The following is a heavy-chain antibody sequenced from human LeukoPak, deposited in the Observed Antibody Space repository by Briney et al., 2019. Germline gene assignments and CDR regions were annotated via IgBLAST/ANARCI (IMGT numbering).Heavy chain of an antibody. CDR1: GGSFSGYY. CDR2: IYYSGST. CDR3: ARELAVAGSSAFDI. Sequence: PSETLSLTCAVYGGSFSGYYWSWIRQPPGKGLEWIGYIYYSGSTNYNPSLKSRVTISVDTSKNQFSLKLSSVTAADTAVYYCARELAVAGSSAFDIWGQGTMVTVSS. D-gene: IGHD6-19*01. V-gene: IGHV4-59*01. J-gene: IGHJ3*02.